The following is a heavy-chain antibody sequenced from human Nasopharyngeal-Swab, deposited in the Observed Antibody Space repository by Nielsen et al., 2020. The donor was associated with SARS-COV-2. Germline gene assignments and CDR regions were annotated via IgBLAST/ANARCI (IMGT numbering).Heavy chain of an antibody. CDR3: ARSEAEDYSSSWYDY. CDR2: ISHGGDT. V-gene: IGHV4-34*01. Sequence: WIRQCPGQGLEWIGEISHGGDTNYNPSLKSRVTISVDTSKNQFSLKLSSVAAADTAVYYCARSEAEDYSSSWYDYWGRGTLVTVSS. D-gene: IGHD6-13*01. J-gene: IGHJ4*02.